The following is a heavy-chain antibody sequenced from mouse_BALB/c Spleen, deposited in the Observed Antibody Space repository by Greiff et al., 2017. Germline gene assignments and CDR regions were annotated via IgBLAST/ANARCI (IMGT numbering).Heavy chain of an antibody. CDR1: GFTFSSFG. Sequence: EVKLMESGGGLVQPGGSRKLSCAASGFTFSSFGMHWVRQAPEKGLEWVAYISSGSSTIYYADTVKGRFTISRDNPKNTLFLQMTSLRSEDTAMYYCARRFDYWGQGTTLTVSS. CDR3: ARRFDY. J-gene: IGHJ2*01. CDR2: ISSGSSTI. V-gene: IGHV5-17*02.